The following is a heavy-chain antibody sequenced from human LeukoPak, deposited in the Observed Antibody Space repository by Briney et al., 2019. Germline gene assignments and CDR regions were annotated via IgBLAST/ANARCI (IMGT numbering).Heavy chain of an antibody. J-gene: IGHJ6*02. CDR1: GYTFTSYG. D-gene: IGHD3-16*01. Sequence: ASVKVSCKASGYTFTSYGISWVRQAPGQGLEWMGWVSAHNGNTNYAQKLQGRVTMTTDTSTSTAYMELRSLRSDDTAVYYCARDGAWDYYYYGMDVWGQGTTVIVS. CDR3: ARDGAWDYYYYGMDV. V-gene: IGHV1-18*01. CDR2: VSAHNGNT.